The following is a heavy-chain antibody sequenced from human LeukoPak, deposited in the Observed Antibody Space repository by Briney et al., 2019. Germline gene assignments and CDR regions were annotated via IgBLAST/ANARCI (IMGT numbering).Heavy chain of an antibody. CDR1: GYTFTSYD. CDR2: MNPNSGNT. CDR3: ARRNYDFWSGYYTVDY. D-gene: IGHD3-3*01. J-gene: IGHJ4*02. V-gene: IGHV1-8*01. Sequence: ASVKVSFTASGYTFTSYDINWVRQATGQGLEWMGWMNPNSGNTGYAQKFQGRVTMTRNTSISTAYMELSSLRSEDTAVYYCARRNYDFWSGYYTVDYWGQGTLVTVSS.